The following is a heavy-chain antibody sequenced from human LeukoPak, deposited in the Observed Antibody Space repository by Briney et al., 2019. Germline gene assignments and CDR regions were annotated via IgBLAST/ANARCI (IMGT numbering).Heavy chain of an antibody. Sequence: ASVKVSCKASGYTFTSYYMHWVRQAPGQGLEWMGIINPSGGSTSYTQKFQGRVTMTRDTSTSTVYMELSSLRSEDTAVYYCARVKSYYYDTSDKDAFDIWGQGTMVTVSS. CDR1: GYTFTSYY. V-gene: IGHV1-46*01. CDR3: ARVKSYYYDTSDKDAFDI. CDR2: INPSGGST. J-gene: IGHJ3*02. D-gene: IGHD3-22*01.